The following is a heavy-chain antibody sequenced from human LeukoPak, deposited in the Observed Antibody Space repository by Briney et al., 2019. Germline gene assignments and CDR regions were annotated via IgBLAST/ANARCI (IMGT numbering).Heavy chain of an antibody. D-gene: IGHD4-17*01. V-gene: IGHV4-59*01. CDR1: GGSISSYY. J-gene: IGHJ4*02. CDR3: VRDVYGDPFDY. CDR2: IHSTEST. Sequence: SETLSLTCTVSGGSISSYYWSWIRQPPGKGLEWIGYIHSTESTIYNPSLKSRVTISVDTSKNQFSLKLSSVTAADTAVYYCVRDVYGDPFDYWGQGTLLSVSS.